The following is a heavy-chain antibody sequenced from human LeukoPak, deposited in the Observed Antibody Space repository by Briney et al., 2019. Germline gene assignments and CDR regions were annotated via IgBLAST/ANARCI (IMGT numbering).Heavy chain of an antibody. CDR2: IYSGGST. Sequence: GGSLRLSCAASGFTVSSNYMSWVRQAPGKGLEWVSVIYSGGSTYYADSVKGRFTISRDNSKNTLYLQMNSLRAEDTAVYYCATLSLGYCSSTSCSDYWGQGTLVTVSS. D-gene: IGHD2-2*01. CDR3: ATLSLGYCSSTSCSDY. CDR1: GFTVSSNY. V-gene: IGHV3-53*01. J-gene: IGHJ4*02.